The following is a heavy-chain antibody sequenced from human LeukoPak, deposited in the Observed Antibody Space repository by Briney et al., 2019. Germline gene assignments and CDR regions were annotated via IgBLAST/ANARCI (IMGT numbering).Heavy chain of an antibody. CDR2: IIPIFGTA. CDR3: ARDPEPSYRSSTSCYDY. V-gene: IGHV1-69*01. CDR1: GGTFSSYA. D-gene: IGHD2-2*01. J-gene: IGHJ4*02. Sequence: GSSVKVSCKASGGTFSSYAISWVRQAPGQGLEWMGGIIPIFGTANYAQKFQGRVTITADESTSTAYMELSSLRSEDTAVYYCARDPEPSYRSSTSCYDYWGQGTLVTVSS.